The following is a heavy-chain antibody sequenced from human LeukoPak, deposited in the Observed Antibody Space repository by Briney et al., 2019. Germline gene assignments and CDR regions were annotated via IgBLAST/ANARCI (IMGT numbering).Heavy chain of an antibody. J-gene: IGHJ4*02. D-gene: IGHD3-10*01. Sequence: SGTLSLTCAVSGGSISSSKWWSWVRQPPGKGLEWIGEIYHSGSTNYNPSLKSRVTISVDKSKNQFSLKLSSVTAADTAVYYCATVSAFFYNSGSYYTFDYWGQGTLVTVSS. V-gene: IGHV4-4*02. CDR2: IYHSGST. CDR1: GGSISSSKW. CDR3: ATVSAFFYNSGSYYTFDY.